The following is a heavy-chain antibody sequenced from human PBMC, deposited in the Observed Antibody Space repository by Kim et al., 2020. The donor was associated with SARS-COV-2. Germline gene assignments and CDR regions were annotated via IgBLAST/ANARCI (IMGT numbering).Heavy chain of an antibody. CDR2: GNT. CDR3: ARGRKTSDF. J-gene: IGHJ3*01. V-gene: IGHV4-59*09. Sequence: GNTNYNPSLKSRVTISVDTSRNQFALNLSSVTAADTAMYYCARGRKTSDFWGQGTMVIVSS.